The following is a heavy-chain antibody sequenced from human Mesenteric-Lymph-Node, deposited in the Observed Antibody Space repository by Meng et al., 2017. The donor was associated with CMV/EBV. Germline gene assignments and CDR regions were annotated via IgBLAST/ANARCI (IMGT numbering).Heavy chain of an antibody. CDR3: ARDCGGLGLDL. J-gene: IGHJ6*02. V-gene: IGHV3-74*01. D-gene: IGHD2-21*01. CDR2: IHPDGSSV. Sequence: GESLKISCAASGFTFSAYWMDWVRQVSGKGLVWVSRIHPDGSSVSYADSVKGRFTISRDNAKNTLYLQMSSLRAEDTAVYYCARDCGGLGLDLWGQGTTVTVSS. CDR1: GFTFSAYW.